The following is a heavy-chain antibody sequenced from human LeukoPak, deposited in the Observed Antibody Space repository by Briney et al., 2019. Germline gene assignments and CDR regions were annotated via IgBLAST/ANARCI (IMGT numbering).Heavy chain of an antibody. V-gene: IGHV1-69*04. Sequence: SVKVSCKASGGTFCSYAISWVRQAPGQGLEWMGRIIPILGIANYAQKFQGRVTITADKSTSTAYMELSSLRSEDTAVYYCARSVYYYDSSGYPDAFDIWGQGTMVTVSS. CDR2: IIPILGIA. CDR3: ARSVYYYDSSGYPDAFDI. J-gene: IGHJ3*02. D-gene: IGHD3-22*01. CDR1: GGTFCSYA.